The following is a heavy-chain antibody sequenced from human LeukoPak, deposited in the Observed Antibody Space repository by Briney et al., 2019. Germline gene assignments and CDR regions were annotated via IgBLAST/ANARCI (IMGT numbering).Heavy chain of an antibody. Sequence: HGGSLRLSCAACGYTFSGHWMSWVRQAPGKGREWVANINQGGSDKYYVDSVKGRFTISRDNANNLLYLQMNSLRGEDTAVYYCTRDRSRAEDDWGQGTLVTVSS. J-gene: IGHJ4*02. V-gene: IGHV3-7*01. CDR3: TRDRSRAEDD. CDR1: GYTFSGHW. D-gene: IGHD1-14*01. CDR2: INQGGSDK.